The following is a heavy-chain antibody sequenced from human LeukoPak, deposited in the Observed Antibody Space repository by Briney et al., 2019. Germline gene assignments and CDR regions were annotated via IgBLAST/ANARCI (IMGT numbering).Heavy chain of an antibody. V-gene: IGHV3-30*18. Sequence: GGSLRLSCAASGFTFSSYGMHWVRQAPGKGLEWVAVISYDGSNKYYAGSVKGRFTISRDNSKNTLYLQMNSLRAEDTAVYYCAKAMISRHYFDYWGQGTLVTVSS. CDR1: GFTFSSYG. J-gene: IGHJ4*02. CDR3: AKAMISRHYFDY. CDR2: ISYDGSNK. D-gene: IGHD3-22*01.